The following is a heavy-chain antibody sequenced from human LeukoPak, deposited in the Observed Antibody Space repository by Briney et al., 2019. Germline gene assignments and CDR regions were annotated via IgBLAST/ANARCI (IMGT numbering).Heavy chain of an antibody. Sequence: SETLSLTCTVSGGSISSYYWSWIRQPPGKGLEWIGYIYYSGSTNYNPSLKSRVTISVDTSKNQFSLKLSSVTAADTAVYYCARGRTLVRGIIIRGDYWGQGTLVTVSS. J-gene: IGHJ4*02. D-gene: IGHD3-10*01. CDR3: ARGRTLVRGIIIRGDY. V-gene: IGHV4-59*08. CDR2: IYYSGST. CDR1: GGSISSYY.